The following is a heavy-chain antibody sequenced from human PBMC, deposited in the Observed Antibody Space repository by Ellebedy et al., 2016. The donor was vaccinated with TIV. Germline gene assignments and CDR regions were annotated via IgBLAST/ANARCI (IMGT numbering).Heavy chain of an antibody. CDR1: GFTVSSNY. V-gene: IGHV3-66*01. Sequence: GESLKISCAASGFTVSSNYMSWVRQAPGKGLEWVSVIYSSGITYYADSVKGRFTISRDNSRDNSKNTVYLQMNSLRAEDTAVYYCARVDYGLTIHIWGQGTMVTVSS. D-gene: IGHD3-16*01. CDR2: IYSSGIT. J-gene: IGHJ3*02. CDR3: ARVDYGLTIHI.